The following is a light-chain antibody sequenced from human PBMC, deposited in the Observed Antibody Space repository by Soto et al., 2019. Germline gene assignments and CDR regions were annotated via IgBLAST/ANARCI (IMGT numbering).Light chain of an antibody. J-gene: IGKJ1*01. CDR2: AAF. V-gene: IGKV1-39*01. CDR3: QQSYSVPQT. Sequence: IQMTQSPSSLSASVGDRVTITCRTSQSIANYLNWYQQKPGKAPNLLIYAAFSLQSGVPSRFSGGGSGTEFTLTINSLQPEDFATYYCQQSYSVPQTFGQGTKVDIK. CDR1: QSIANY.